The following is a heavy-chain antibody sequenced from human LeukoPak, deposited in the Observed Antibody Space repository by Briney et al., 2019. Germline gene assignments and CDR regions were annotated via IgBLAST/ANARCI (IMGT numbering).Heavy chain of an antibody. V-gene: IGHV3-23*01. CDR1: GFTFSSYA. CDR2: ISGSGGST. Sequence: PGGSLRLSCAASGFTFSSYAMSWVRQAPGKGLEWVSAISGSGGSTYYADSVKGRFTISRDNSKNTLYLQMNSLRAEDTAVYYCAKETIVVMTAIRTGFQHWGQGTLVTVSS. CDR3: AKETIVVMTAIRTGFQH. J-gene: IGHJ1*01. D-gene: IGHD2-21*02.